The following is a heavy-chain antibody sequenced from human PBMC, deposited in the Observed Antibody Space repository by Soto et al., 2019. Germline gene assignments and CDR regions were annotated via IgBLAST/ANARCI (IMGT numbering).Heavy chain of an antibody. J-gene: IGHJ4*01. CDR2: IDNSGAT. D-gene: IGHD2-21*01. CDR1: GGTVSTGGYY. V-gene: IGHV4-31*02. CDR3: ASAVCGFAVRRYRTSYFEQ. Sequence: SETLSLTWTVAGGTVSTGGYYWTWIRQQPGKGLEWVGYIDNSGATYYNPSLTGRVGISRDTPKKQFSLNIKSWTAADTAFYYFASAVCGFAVRRYRTSYFEQWGRGILVAVSS.